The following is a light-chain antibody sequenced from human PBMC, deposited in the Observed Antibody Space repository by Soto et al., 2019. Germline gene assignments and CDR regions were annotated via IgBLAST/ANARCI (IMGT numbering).Light chain of an antibody. J-gene: IGKJ3*01. V-gene: IGKV1-12*01. CDR2: AAS. CDR1: QDLSSS. CDR3: QHAKSFPPP. Sequence: DIQMTQSPSSVSASVGDRVTITCRASQDLSSSLAWYQQKPRKAPKLLIYAASILQSGVSSRFSGSGSGTDFTLTISNLQPEDFATYYCQHAKSFPPPFGPGTRVDIK.